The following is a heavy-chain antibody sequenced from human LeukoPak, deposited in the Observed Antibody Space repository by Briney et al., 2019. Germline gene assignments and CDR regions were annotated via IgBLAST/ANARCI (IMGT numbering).Heavy chain of an antibody. CDR2: ISYDGSNK. V-gene: IGHV3-30-3*01. D-gene: IGHD1-26*01. CDR1: GFTFSSFA. Sequence: GGSLRLSCAASGFTFSSFAMHWVRQAPGKGLEWVAVISYDGSNKYYADSVKGRFTISRDNAKNSLYLQMNSLRAEDTAVYYCAITRDGSYSNFDYWGQGTLVTVSS. CDR3: AITRDGSYSNFDY. J-gene: IGHJ4*02.